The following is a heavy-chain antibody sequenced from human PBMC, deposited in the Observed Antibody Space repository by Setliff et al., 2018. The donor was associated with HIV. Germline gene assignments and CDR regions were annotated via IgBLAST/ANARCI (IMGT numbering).Heavy chain of an antibody. V-gene: IGHV4-39*02. D-gene: IGHD3-22*01. J-gene: IGHJ5*02. CDR1: RASIRTKSFF. Sequence: KSSETLSLTCSISRASIRTKSFFWAWIRQPPGQRLEWIGTIFYTGTTYYSPSFRSRVTMSVDTSADQFSLKLRSLTAADTAVYFCAREIAPDGYSDGTGHYSYLWDRWGPGTMVTVSS. CDR2: IFYTGTT. CDR3: AREIAPDGYSDGTGHYSYLWDR.